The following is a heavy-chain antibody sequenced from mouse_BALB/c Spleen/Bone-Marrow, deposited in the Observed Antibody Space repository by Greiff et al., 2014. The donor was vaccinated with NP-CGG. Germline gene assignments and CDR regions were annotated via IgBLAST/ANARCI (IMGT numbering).Heavy chain of an antibody. Sequence: VQLKQSGGDLVKPGGSLKLSCAASGFTFSDFYMFWFRQTPEKRLEWVATISDGGTYTYYPDSMKGRFTISRDNAKNNLYLQMSSLKSEDTAMYYCARSGERYGAMDYWGQGTSVTVSS. CDR2: ISDGGTYT. D-gene: IGHD1-1*02. CDR3: ARSGERYGAMDY. CDR1: GFTFSDFY. J-gene: IGHJ4*01. V-gene: IGHV5-4*02.